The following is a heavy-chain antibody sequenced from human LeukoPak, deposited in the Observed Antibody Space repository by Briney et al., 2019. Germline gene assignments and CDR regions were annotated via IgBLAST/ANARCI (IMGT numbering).Heavy chain of an antibody. Sequence: GGTLRLSCARSGFTFGGYAMSWIRQPPGKGLEWVANIKHDGSETFYVDSVEGRFIVSRDNAENSMYLQLNSLSTEDTAVYYCGRVISGAIDYWGQGTLVTVSS. V-gene: IGHV3-7*01. D-gene: IGHD2-15*01. CDR2: IKHDGSET. J-gene: IGHJ4*02. CDR3: GRVISGAIDY. CDR1: GFTFGGYA.